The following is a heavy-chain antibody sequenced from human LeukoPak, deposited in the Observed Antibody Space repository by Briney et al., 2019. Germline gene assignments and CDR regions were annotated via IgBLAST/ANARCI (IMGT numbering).Heavy chain of an antibody. Sequence: PGGSLRLSCAASGFIFSNSWMSWVRQPPGKGLEWVANIKQDGSEKYYVDSVKGRFNISRDNAKNSLYLQMNSLRAEDTAVYYCARVSIAVAGGDYWGQGTLVTVSS. D-gene: IGHD6-19*01. V-gene: IGHV3-7*01. J-gene: IGHJ4*02. CDR1: GFIFSNSW. CDR3: ARVSIAVAGGDY. CDR2: IKQDGSEK.